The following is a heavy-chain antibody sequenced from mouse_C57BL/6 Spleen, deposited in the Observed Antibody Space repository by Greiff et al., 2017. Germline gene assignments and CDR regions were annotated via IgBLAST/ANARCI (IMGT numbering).Heavy chain of an antibody. V-gene: IGHV1-4*01. Sequence: VQLQQSGAELARPGAAVKMSCKASGYTFISYTMHWVKQRPGQGLEWIGYINPSSGYTRYNQKLKDKATLTADKSSSTAYMQLSSLTSEDSAVYYCARIYGNYELNALDYWGQGTPVTVSS. D-gene: IGHD2-1*01. CDR2: INPSSGYT. J-gene: IGHJ4*01. CDR3: ARIYGNYELNALDY. CDR1: GYTFISYT.